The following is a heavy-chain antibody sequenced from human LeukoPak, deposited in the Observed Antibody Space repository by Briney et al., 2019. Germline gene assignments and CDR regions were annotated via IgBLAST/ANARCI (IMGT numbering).Heavy chain of an antibody. CDR2: IRYDGSNK. Sequence: GGSLRLSCAASGFTFSSYGMHWVRQAPGKGLEWVAFIRYDGSNKYYADSVKGRFTISRDNSKNTLYLQMHSLRAEDTAVYYCAKLVLRYFDWLMDYWGQGTLVTVSS. CDR3: AKLVLRYFDWLMDY. CDR1: GFTFSSYG. J-gene: IGHJ4*02. V-gene: IGHV3-30*02. D-gene: IGHD3-9*01.